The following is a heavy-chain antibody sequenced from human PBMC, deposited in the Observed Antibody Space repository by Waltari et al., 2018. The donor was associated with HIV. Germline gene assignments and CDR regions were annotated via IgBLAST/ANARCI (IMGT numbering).Heavy chain of an antibody. D-gene: IGHD3-22*01. J-gene: IGHJ4*02. CDR2: ISGYNGDT. Sequence: QVHLVLSGAELRKPGASVTVSCKASGYTFTTYGITWVRQAPGQGLEWIGWISGYNGDTKYAQKVRGRVTMTTDTSTSTAYLEMGSLGFDDTAVYYCARDHYYGSSGYYSDYWGQGTLVTVSS. V-gene: IGHV1-18*01. CDR1: GYTFTTYG. CDR3: ARDHYYGSSGYYSDY.